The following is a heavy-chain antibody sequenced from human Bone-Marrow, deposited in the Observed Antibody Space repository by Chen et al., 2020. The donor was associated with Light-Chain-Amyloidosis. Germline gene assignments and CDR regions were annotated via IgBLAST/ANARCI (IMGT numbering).Heavy chain of an antibody. CDR3: ARRRDGYNFDY. D-gene: IGHD5-12*01. Sequence: EEQLEQSGPEVKKPGESLKISCKGSGYTFPHYWIGWVRQMPGKGLEWMGVIYPDDSDARYSPSFEGQVTISADKSITTAYLQWRSLKASDTAMYYCARRRDGYNFDYWGQGTLVTVSS. J-gene: IGHJ4*02. CDR2: IYPDDSDA. V-gene: IGHV5-51*01. CDR1: GYTFPHYW.